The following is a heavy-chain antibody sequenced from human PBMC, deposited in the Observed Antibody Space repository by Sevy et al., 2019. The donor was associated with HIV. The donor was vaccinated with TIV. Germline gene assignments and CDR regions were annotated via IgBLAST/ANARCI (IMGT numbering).Heavy chain of an antibody. CDR2: IYYSGST. V-gene: IGHV4-31*03. Sequence: SETLSLTCTVSGGSISSGAYYWSWIRQPPGKGLECIGYIYYSGSTYYNPSLKSRVTISVDTSKNQFSLSLSSVTAADTAVYYCARSKSGGEGEYRFDPWGQGTLVTVSS. D-gene: IGHD1-1*01. J-gene: IGHJ5*02. CDR3: ARSKSGGEGEYRFDP. CDR1: GGSISSGAYY.